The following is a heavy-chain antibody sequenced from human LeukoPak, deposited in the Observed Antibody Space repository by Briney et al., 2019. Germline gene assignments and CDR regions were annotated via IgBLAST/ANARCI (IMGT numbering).Heavy chain of an antibody. CDR3: AREAGWSKYFQH. CDR1: RYTFTSYY. Sequence: ASVKVSCKASRYTFTSYYIHWVRQAPGQGLEWMGLINPSSATTSYAQKLQGRVTMTTDTSTSTAYMELRSLRSDDTAVYYCAREAGWSKYFQHWGQGTLVTVSS. V-gene: IGHV1-46*01. D-gene: IGHD2-15*01. CDR2: INPSSATT. J-gene: IGHJ1*01.